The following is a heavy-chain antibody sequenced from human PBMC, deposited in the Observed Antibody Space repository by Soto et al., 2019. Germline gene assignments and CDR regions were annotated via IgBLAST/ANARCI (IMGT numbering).Heavy chain of an antibody. V-gene: IGHV1-3*01. CDR2: INAGNGNT. J-gene: IGHJ5*02. CDR3: ARTGHSESYDS. Sequence: HPAPGQRLEWIGWINAGNGNTKYLPKFSGRVTITRDTSVSTVYLDLSSLSSEVTAFDYCARTGHSESYDSSGQGTLVPVSS. D-gene: IGHD3-3*01.